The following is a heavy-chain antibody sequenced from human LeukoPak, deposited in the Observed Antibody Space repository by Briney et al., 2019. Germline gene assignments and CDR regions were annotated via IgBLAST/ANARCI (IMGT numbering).Heavy chain of an antibody. J-gene: IGHJ4*02. CDR2: INSSSGFI. D-gene: IGHD6-13*01. Sequence: GGSLRLSCTASGFTFSSYSMNWVRQAPGKGLEWVSSINSSSGFIYYAGSVKGRFTISRDDAKNSLYLQMNSLRVEDTAVYYCARGLDSSSWYRGFDYWGQGTLVTVSS. V-gene: IGHV3-21*01. CDR3: ARGLDSSSWYRGFDY. CDR1: GFTFSSYS.